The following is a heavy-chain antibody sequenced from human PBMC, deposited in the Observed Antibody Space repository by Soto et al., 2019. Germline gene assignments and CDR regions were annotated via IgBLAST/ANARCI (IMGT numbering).Heavy chain of an antibody. V-gene: IGHV1-46*01. Sequence: ASVKVSCKASGYTFSNYYIHWVRQAPGQGLEWMGIINPNGGSTSYAQKFQGRVTMTRDTSTSTVYMELSSLRSEDTAVYYCARSSYPYGSGSYSLYYYYYGMDVWGQGTTVT. J-gene: IGHJ6*02. D-gene: IGHD3-10*01. CDR1: GYTFSNYY. CDR3: ARSSYPYGSGSYSLYYYYYGMDV. CDR2: INPNGGST.